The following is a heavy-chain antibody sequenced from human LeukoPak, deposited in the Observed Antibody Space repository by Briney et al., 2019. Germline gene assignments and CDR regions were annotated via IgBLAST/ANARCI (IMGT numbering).Heavy chain of an antibody. CDR3: AKDRVDGSGSQFDS. Sequence: GGSLRLSSAASGFTLSSYSMNWVRQARGEGLEWVSSISSSSSYIYYADSVKGRFTISRDNAMDTLYLQMNSLRADDTAVYYCAKDRVDGSGSQFDSWGQGSLVIVSS. CDR1: GFTLSSYS. J-gene: IGHJ4*02. V-gene: IGHV3-21*04. CDR2: ISSSSSYI. D-gene: IGHD3-10*01.